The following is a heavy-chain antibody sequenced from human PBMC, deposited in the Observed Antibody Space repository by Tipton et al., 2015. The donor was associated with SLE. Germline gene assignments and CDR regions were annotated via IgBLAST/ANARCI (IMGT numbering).Heavy chain of an antibody. CDR2: IYHLGTT. J-gene: IGHJ3*02. D-gene: IGHD3-22*01. CDR1: GGSISTHY. CDR3: ARGGDIYFYDGSGYRSDFDI. V-gene: IGHV4-59*11. Sequence: GLVKPSETLSLTCTVSGGSISTHYWSWIRQSPGKGLEWIGYIYHLGTTNYNPSLESRVTMLVDTSKNQFSLSLRSVTPADTAIYYCARGGDIYFYDGSGYRSDFDIWGPGTMVTVSS.